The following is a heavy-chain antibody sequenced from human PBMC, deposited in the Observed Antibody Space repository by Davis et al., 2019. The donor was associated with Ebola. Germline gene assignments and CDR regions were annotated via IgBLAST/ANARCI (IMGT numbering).Heavy chain of an antibody. Sequence: AASVKVSCKASGYTFTNYAINWVRQAPGQGLEWMGWINTNTGNPMYAQAFTGRFVFSLDTSVSTAYLQISSLKAEDTAVYYCAREGYGDYSLLPLYYYYGMDVWGQGTTVTVSS. CDR2: INTNTGNP. CDR3: AREGYGDYSLLPLYYYYGMDV. J-gene: IGHJ6*02. V-gene: IGHV7-4-1*02. D-gene: IGHD4-17*01. CDR1: GYTFTNYA.